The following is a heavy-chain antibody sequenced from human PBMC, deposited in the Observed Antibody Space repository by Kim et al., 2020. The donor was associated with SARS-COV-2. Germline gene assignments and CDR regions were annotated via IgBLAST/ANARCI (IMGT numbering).Heavy chain of an antibody. V-gene: IGHV3-30*04. Sequence: GGSLRLSCAASGFTFSSYAMHWVRQAPGKGLEWVAVISYDGSNKYYADSVKGRFTISRDNSKNTLYLQMNSLRAEDTAVYYCASESGSYEGGFDYWGQGTLVTVSS. J-gene: IGHJ4*02. D-gene: IGHD1-26*01. CDR1: GFTFSSYA. CDR3: ASESGSYEGGFDY. CDR2: ISYDGSNK.